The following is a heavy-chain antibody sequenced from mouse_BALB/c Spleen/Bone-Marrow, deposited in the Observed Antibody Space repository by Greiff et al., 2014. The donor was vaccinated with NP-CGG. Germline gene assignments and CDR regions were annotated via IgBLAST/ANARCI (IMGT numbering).Heavy chain of an antibody. V-gene: IGHV1-69*01. J-gene: IGHJ4*01. D-gene: IGHD2-4*01. Sequence: QVQLQQPGAEFVMPGASVKMSCKASGYTFTDKWMHWVKQRPGQGLEWIGAIDTSDSYINYNQKFKGKASLTVDASSSTAYMHLSSLTSDDSAVYYSARGGHDFSLDYWGQGTSVIVSS. CDR2: IDTSDSYI. CDR3: ARGGHDFSLDY. CDR1: GYTFTDKW.